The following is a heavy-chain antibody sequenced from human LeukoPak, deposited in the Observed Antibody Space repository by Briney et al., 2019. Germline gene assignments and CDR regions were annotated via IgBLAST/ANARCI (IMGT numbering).Heavy chain of an antibody. CDR2: ISYDGSNK. J-gene: IGHJ4*02. CDR3: AKDRPPTVNGCLDY. V-gene: IGHV3-30*18. D-gene: IGHD4-11*01. Sequence: GGSLRLSCAASGFTFSRFGMQWVRQAPGKGLEWVAVISYDGSNKYYADSVKGRFTISRDNSKNTLYLQMNSLRAEDTAVYYCAKDRPPTVNGCLDYWGQGTLVTVSS. CDR1: GFTFSRFG.